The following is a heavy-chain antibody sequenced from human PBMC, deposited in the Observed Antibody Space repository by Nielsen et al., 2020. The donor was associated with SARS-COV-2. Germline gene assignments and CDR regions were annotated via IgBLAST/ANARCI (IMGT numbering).Heavy chain of an antibody. CDR2: INWNGGST. V-gene: IGHV3-20*01. CDR3: ARHGDYAYYYYGMDV. CDR1: GFTFDDYG. J-gene: IGHJ6*02. D-gene: IGHD4-17*01. Sequence: GGSLRLPCAASGFTFDDYGMSWVRQAPGKGLEWVSGINWNGGSTGYADSVKGRFTISRDNAKNSLYLQMNSLRAEDTALYHCARHGDYAYYYYGMDVWGQGTTVTVSS.